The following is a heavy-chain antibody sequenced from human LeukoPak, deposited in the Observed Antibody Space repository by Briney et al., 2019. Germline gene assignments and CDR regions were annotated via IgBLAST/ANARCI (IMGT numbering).Heavy chain of an antibody. J-gene: IGHJ4*02. V-gene: IGHV4-59*01. D-gene: IGHD4/OR15-4a*01. CDR1: GGSITSTY. CDR2: IYYSGST. CDR3: ARVDYKQCYFDY. Sequence: SETLSLTCTVPGGSITSTYSSWVPQRPGKGLGWIGYIYYSGSTNYNPSLKSRVTISVDTSKNQFSLKLSSVTAADTAVYYCARVDYKQCYFDYWGQGTLVTVSS.